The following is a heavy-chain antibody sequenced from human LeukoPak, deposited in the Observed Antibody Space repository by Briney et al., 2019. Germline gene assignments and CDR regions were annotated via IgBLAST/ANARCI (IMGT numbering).Heavy chain of an antibody. CDR2: INPNSGGT. CDR3: ARALSSSSASDYYYYMDV. J-gene: IGHJ6*03. V-gene: IGHV1-2*02. CDR1: GYTFTGYY. D-gene: IGHD6-6*01. Sequence: ASVKVSCKASGYTFTGYYMHWVRQAPGQGLEWMGWINPNSGGTNYAQKFQGRVTMTRDTSISTAYMELSRLRSDDTAVYYCARALSSSSASDYYYYMDVCGKGTTVTVSS.